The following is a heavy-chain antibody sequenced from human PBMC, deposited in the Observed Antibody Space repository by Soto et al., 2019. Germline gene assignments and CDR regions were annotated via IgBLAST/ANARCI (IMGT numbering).Heavy chain of an antibody. CDR1: GGTFSSYA. CDR3: ASLVDTAMVRGPIYYYGMDV. J-gene: IGHJ6*02. Sequence: GASVKVSCKASGGTFSSYAISWVRQAPGQGLEWMGGIIPIFGTANYAQKFQGRVTITADESTSTAYMELSSLRSEDTAVYYCASLVDTAMVRGPIYYYGMDVWGQGTTVTVSS. V-gene: IGHV1-69*13. D-gene: IGHD5-18*01. CDR2: IIPIFGTA.